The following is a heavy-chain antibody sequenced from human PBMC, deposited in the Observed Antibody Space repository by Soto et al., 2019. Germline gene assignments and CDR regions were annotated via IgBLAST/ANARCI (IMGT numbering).Heavy chain of an antibody. CDR2: IKSDGSST. J-gene: IGHJ4*02. CDR3: ARGREYNGYDYWNY. V-gene: IGHV3-74*01. Sequence: EVQLVESGGGLVQPGGSLRVSCAASGFTFSSYWMHWVRQAPGKGLVWVSRIKSDGSSTDYSDSVKGRFTISRDNAKNTLYLRMNSLRAEDTAVYYCARGREYNGYDYWNYWGQGTLVTVSS. D-gene: IGHD5-12*01. CDR1: GFTFSSYW.